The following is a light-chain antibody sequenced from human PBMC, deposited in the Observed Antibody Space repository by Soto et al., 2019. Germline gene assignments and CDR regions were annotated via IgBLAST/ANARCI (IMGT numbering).Light chain of an antibody. J-gene: IGLJ3*02. Sequence: QSALTQPASVSGSPGQSITISCTGTTSDVGGYDHVSWYQQHPGKDPKLIIYDVTVRPSGISRRFSGSKSDNTASLAVSGIQPEDEADYYCSSYTNKDTLQFGGGTKLNVL. CDR1: TSDVGGYDH. CDR3: SSYTNKDTLQ. CDR2: DVT. V-gene: IGLV2-14*03.